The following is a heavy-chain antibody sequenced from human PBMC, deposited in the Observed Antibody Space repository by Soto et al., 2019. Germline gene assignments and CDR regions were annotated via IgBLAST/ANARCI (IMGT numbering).Heavy chain of an antibody. CDR3: AKRPPQLDRQYQLLCTGPFDY. J-gene: IGHJ4*02. Sequence: QVQLVESGGGVVQPGRCLRLSCAASGFTFSSYGMHWVRQAPGKGLEWVAVISYDGSNKYYADSVKGRFTISRDNSKNTLYLQMNSLRAEDTVVYYFAKRPPQLDRQYQLLCTGPFDYWGQGTLVTVSS. CDR2: ISYDGSNK. D-gene: IGHD2-2*01. V-gene: IGHV3-30*18. CDR1: GFTFSSYG.